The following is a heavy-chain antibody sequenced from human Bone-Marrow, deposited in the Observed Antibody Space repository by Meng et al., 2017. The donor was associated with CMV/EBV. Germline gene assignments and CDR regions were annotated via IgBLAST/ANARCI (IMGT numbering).Heavy chain of an antibody. CDR2: ISYDGSNK. D-gene: IGHD3-3*01. CDR1: GFTFSSYS. J-gene: IGHJ6*02. CDR3: AKGDRPYYDFWSGYGVGYYYYGMAV. Sequence: GESLKISCAASGFTFSSYSMHWVRQAPGKGLEWVAVISYDGSNKYYADFVKGRFTISRDNSKNTLDLQMNRLRAEDTAVYYCAKGDRPYYDFWSGYGVGYYYYGMAVWGQGTTVTVSS. V-gene: IGHV3-30*18.